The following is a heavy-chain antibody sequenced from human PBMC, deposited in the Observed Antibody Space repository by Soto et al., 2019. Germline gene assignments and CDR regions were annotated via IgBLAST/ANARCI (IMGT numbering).Heavy chain of an antibody. V-gene: IGHV3-23*01. CDR2: ISARGGSS. D-gene: IGHD5-12*01. CDR1: GFSFSSYA. CDR3: AKGSIEYSASVDN. Sequence: EVQLLESGGCLVQPGGSLRLSWVASGFSFSSYAMVLVRQAPGKGLEWVSVISARGGSSYFADTVKGRFTISRDNSKNLLSLEMNSLRAEDTARYFCAKGSIEYSASVDNWGQGTLVLVSS. J-gene: IGHJ4*02.